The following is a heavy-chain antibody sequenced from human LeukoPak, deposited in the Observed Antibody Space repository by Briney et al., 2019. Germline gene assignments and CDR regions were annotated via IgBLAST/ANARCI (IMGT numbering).Heavy chain of an antibody. J-gene: IGHJ4*02. Sequence: ASVKVSCKASGYTFTSYGISWVRQAPGQGLEWMGWVSAYNGNTNYAQKLQGRVTMTTDTSTSTAYMELRSLRSDDTAVYYCARGVTIFGVVGLNFDYWGRGTLVTVSS. D-gene: IGHD3-3*01. V-gene: IGHV1-18*01. CDR3: ARGVTIFGVVGLNFDY. CDR2: VSAYNGNT. CDR1: GYTFTSYG.